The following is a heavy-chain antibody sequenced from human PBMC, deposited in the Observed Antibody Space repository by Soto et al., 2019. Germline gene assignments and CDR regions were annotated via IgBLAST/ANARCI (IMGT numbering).Heavy chain of an antibody. CDR1: GFTFNNYW. CDR3: ATPAPILCSCYTS. Sequence: PGGSLRLSCAASGFTFNNYWMSWVRQAPGKGLEWVANVNQDGSVESYADSVKGRFTIFRDNAKDSLYLQMHNLRAEDTAMYYCATPAPILCSCYTSWGQGTLVTVSS. CDR2: VNQDGSVE. V-gene: IGHV3-7*03. J-gene: IGHJ5*02. D-gene: IGHD2-2*02.